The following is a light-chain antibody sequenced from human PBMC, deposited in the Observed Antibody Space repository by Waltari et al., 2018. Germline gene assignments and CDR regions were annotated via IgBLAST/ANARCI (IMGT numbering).Light chain of an antibody. CDR1: SSDVGHYNY. CDR2: EVS. V-gene: IGLV2-14*01. J-gene: IGLJ3*02. CDR3: SSYTSSSTWV. Sequence: QSALTQPASVSGSPGQSITISCTGTSSDVGHYNYVPWYQQHPGKAPKLIIYEVSNRPSGVSNRFSGSKSGNTASLTISGLQAEDEADYYCSSYTSSSTWVFGGGTKLTVL.